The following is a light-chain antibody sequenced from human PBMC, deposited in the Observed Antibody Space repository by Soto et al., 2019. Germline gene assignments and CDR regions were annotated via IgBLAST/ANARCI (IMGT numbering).Light chain of an antibody. CDR1: NIGSNS. J-gene: IGLJ2*01. CDR2: DDT. V-gene: IGLV3-21*02. Sequence: SYELTQPPSVSVAPGQTARITCGGNNIGSNSVHWYRQKPGQPPVLVVYDDTDRPSGIPERFSGSNSGNTATLTISGVEGGDEADYYCHLWDIRSDHVVFGGGTKLTVL. CDR3: HLWDIRSDHVV.